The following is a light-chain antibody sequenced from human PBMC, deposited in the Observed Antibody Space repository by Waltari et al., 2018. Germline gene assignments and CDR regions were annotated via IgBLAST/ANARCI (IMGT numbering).Light chain of an antibody. J-gene: IGKJ2*01. CDR3: QQSNNWYT. V-gene: IGKV3-15*01. CDR1: QSVARN. Sequence: EIVMTQSPASLSVSPGERATLSCRASQSVARNLAWYQHKPGQAPRLLVYGASTRATGSPARFSGSGSGTEFTLTISSLQSEDFAVYYCQQSNNWYTFGQGTKLEIK. CDR2: GAS.